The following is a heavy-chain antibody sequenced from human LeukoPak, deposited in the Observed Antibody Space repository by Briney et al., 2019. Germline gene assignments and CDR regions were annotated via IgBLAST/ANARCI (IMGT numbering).Heavy chain of an antibody. V-gene: IGHV5-10-1*01. Sequence: GESLKISCQASGYTFTRNWISWVRQIPGKDLEWMGSIDPTDSYVNYCPSFEGHVTISTDRSINTVYLHWSSLRASDTAMYYCARHVPGYYGSGTNDFWGQGTLVTVAS. D-gene: IGHD3-10*01. CDR2: IDPTDSYV. CDR1: GYTFTRNW. CDR3: ARHVPGYYGSGTNDF. J-gene: IGHJ4*02.